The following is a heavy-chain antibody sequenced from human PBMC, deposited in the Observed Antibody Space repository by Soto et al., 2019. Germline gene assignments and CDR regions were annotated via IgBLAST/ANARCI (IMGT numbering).Heavy chain of an antibody. Sequence: PSETLSLTCTVSGGSISSGDYYWSWIRQPPGKGLEWIGYIYYSGSTYYNPSLKSRVTISVDTSKNQFSLKLSSVTAADTAVYYCAREEAFGEGGYDAFDIWGQGTMVTVSS. J-gene: IGHJ3*02. D-gene: IGHD3-10*01. V-gene: IGHV4-30-4*01. CDR2: IYYSGST. CDR3: AREEAFGEGGYDAFDI. CDR1: GGSISSGDYY.